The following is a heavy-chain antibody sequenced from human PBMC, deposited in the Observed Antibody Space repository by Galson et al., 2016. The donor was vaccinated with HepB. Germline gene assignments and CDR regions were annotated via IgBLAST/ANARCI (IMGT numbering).Heavy chain of an antibody. J-gene: IGHJ6*02. V-gene: IGHV4-4*02. Sequence: SETLSLTCAVSGASISSSNWWTWVRQSPGKGLEWIGEIFHSGRANYNPSLKSRVTISVDKSKNQFSLKLNSMTTTDTAIYYCARDLVTIFGVDYYGMDVWGQGTTVTVSS. CDR2: IFHSGRA. CDR1: GASISSSNW. D-gene: IGHD3-3*01. CDR3: ARDLVTIFGVDYYGMDV.